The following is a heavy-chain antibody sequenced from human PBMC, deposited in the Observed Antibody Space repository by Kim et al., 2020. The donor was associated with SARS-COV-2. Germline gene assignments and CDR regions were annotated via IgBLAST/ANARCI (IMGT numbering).Heavy chain of an antibody. D-gene: IGHD2-2*01. Sequence: SETLSLTCTVSGGSISSGGYYWSWIRQHPGKGLEWIGYIYYSGSTYYNPSLKSRVTISVDTSKNQFSLKLSSVSAADTAVYYCASSSIVVVPADRLWYYGMDVWGQGTTVTVSS. J-gene: IGHJ6*02. V-gene: IGHV4-31*03. CDR3: ASSSIVVVPADRLWYYGMDV. CDR2: IYYSGST. CDR1: GGSISSGGYY.